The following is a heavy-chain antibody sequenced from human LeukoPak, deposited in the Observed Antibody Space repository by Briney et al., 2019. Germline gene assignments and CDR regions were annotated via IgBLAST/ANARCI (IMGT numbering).Heavy chain of an antibody. D-gene: IGHD3-22*01. J-gene: IGHJ3*02. Sequence: SETLSLTCTVSGGSISSSSYYWGWIRQPPGKGLEWIGSIYYSGSTYYNPSLKSRVTISVDTSKNQFSLKLSSVTAADTAVYYCARAMIGHAFDIWGQGTMVTVSS. CDR2: IYYSGST. V-gene: IGHV4-39*07. CDR3: ARAMIGHAFDI. CDR1: GGSISSSSYY.